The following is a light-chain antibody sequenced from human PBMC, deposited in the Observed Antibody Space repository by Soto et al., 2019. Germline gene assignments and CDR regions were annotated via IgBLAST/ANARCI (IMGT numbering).Light chain of an antibody. J-gene: IGKJ3*01. CDR1: QSIDTW. Sequence: DIQMTQSPSTLSASVGDRVTITCRASQSIDTWLAWYQQKPGKDPKLLIYRASSLESGVPSRFSGSGSGTECTLTISSLQPDDFSAYYCQRYDTYSGTFGPGTKVDIK. CDR3: QRYDTYSGT. CDR2: RAS. V-gene: IGKV1-5*03.